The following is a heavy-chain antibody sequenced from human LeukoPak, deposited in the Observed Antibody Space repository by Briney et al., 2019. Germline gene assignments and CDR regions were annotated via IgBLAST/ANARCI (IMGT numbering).Heavy chain of an antibody. CDR2: ISSSSSYI. CDR3: AKDLGGDYELSAFDI. J-gene: IGHJ3*02. D-gene: IGHD4-17*01. V-gene: IGHV3-21*01. CDR1: GFTFSSYS. Sequence: GGSLRLSCAASGFTFSSYSMNWVRQTPGKGLEWVSFISSSSSYIYYADSVKGRFTISRDNAKNSLYLQMNSLRDEDTAVYYCAKDLGGDYELSAFDIWGQGTMVTVSS.